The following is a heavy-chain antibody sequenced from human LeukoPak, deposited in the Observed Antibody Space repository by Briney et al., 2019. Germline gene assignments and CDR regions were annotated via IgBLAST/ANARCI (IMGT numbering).Heavy chain of an antibody. Sequence: GGSLRVSCAASGFTFDDYGMSWVRQAPGKGLEWVSGINWNGGSTGYADSVKGRFTISRDNAKNSLYLQMNSLRAEDTALYYCARARRPQYYYDSSGYYYYFDYWGQGTLVTVSS. V-gene: IGHV3-20*04. CDR2: INWNGGST. CDR3: ARARRPQYYYDSSGYYYYFDY. D-gene: IGHD3-22*01. J-gene: IGHJ4*02. CDR1: GFTFDDYG.